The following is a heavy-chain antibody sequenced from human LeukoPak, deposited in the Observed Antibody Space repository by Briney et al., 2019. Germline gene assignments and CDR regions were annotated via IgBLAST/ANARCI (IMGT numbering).Heavy chain of an antibody. J-gene: IGHJ3*02. CDR1: GFTFSSYW. CDR2: IKQDGSEK. Sequence: GGSLRLSCAASGFTFSSYWMSWVRQAPGKGLEWVANIKQDGSEKYYVDSVKGRFTISRDNAKNSLYLQMNSLRAEDKAVYYCARDRDCSSTSCYVEDDAFDIWGQGTMVTVTS. D-gene: IGHD2-2*01. V-gene: IGHV3-7*01. CDR3: ARDRDCSSTSCYVEDDAFDI.